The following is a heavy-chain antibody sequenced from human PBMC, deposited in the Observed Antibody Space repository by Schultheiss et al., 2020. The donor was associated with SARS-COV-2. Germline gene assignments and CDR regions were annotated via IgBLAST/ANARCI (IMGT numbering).Heavy chain of an antibody. CDR1: GYTFTSYG. J-gene: IGHJ6*01. CDR2: ISAYNGNT. CDR3: ASAIGESSSSRDYYYYGMDV. Sequence: ASVKVSCKASGYTFTSYGISWVRQAPGQGLEWMGWISAYNGNTNYAQKFQGRVTITADKSTSTAYMELSSLRSEDTAVYYCASAIGESSSSRDYYYYGMDVWGQGTTVTGS. V-gene: IGHV1-18*04. D-gene: IGHD6-6*01.